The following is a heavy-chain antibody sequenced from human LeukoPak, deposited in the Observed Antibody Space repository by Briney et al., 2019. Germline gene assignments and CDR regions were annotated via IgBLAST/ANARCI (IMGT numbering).Heavy chain of an antibody. Sequence: ASVKVSCKVSGYTLTELSMHWVRQAPGKGLEWMGGFDPEDGETIYAQKFQGRVTMTEDTSTDTAYMELSSLRSEDTAVYYCATRNPPSCAFDIWGQGTMVTVSS. CDR3: ATRNPPSCAFDI. CDR1: GYTLTELS. D-gene: IGHD1-14*01. V-gene: IGHV1-24*01. J-gene: IGHJ3*02. CDR2: FDPEDGET.